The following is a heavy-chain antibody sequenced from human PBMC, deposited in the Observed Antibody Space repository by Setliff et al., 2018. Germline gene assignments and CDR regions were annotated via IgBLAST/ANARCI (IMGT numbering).Heavy chain of an antibody. D-gene: IGHD3-10*01. CDR1: GFTFSDSY. V-gene: IGHV3-11*06. Sequence: GGSLRLSCAGSGFTFSDSYMSWIRQAPGKGLEWVAYISGSGGDTDSADSMKGRFTISRDNSKNTLYLQMNSLRAEDTAVYYCARGGARGSPGKMDVWGKGTTVTVSS. CDR3: ARGGARGSPGKMDV. CDR2: ISGSGGDT. J-gene: IGHJ6*04.